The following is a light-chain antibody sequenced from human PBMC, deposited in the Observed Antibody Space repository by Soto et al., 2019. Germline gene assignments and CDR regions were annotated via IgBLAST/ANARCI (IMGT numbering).Light chain of an antibody. V-gene: IGLV2-8*01. J-gene: IGLJ1*01. CDR1: SSDVGGYNY. CDR2: EVS. Sequence: QSALTQPPPASGSPGQSVTISCAGTSSDVGGYNYVSWYQQYPGKVPKLMIYEVSERPSGVPDRFSGSKSGNTAFLTVSGLQAEDEADYYCLSYADTAYVFGTGIKVTVL. CDR3: LSYADTAYV.